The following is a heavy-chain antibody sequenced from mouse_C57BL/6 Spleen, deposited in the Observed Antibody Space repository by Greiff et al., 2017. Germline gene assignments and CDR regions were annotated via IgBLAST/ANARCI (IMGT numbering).Heavy chain of an antibody. Sequence: VQLQQSGPGLVAPSQSLSITCTVSGFSLTSYGVHWVRQPPGKGLEWLVVIWSDGSTTYNSALKSRLSISKDNSKSQVFLKMNSLQTDDTAMYYGARHRYDYDEYYYAMDYWGQGTSVTVSS. CDR3: ARHRYDYDEYYYAMDY. V-gene: IGHV2-6-1*01. CDR1: GFSLTSYG. J-gene: IGHJ4*01. D-gene: IGHD2-4*01. CDR2: IWSDGST.